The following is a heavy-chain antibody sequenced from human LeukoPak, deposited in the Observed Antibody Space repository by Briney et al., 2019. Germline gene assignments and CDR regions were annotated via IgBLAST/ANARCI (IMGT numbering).Heavy chain of an antibody. J-gene: IGHJ4*02. D-gene: IGHD1-26*01. CDR2: INPKSGGT. V-gene: IGHV1-2*02. Sequence: ASVKVSCKASGYTFTGYYMHWVRQAPGQGLEWMGWINPKSGGTSYAQKFQGRVTMTRDTSISTAYMELSRLRSDDAAVYYCAPSGTSFYFDYWGQGSLVTVSS. CDR1: GYTFTGYY. CDR3: APSGTSFYFDY.